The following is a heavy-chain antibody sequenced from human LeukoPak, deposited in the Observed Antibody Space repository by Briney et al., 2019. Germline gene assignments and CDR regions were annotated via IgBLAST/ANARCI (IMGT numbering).Heavy chain of an antibody. D-gene: IGHD3-10*01. J-gene: IGHJ3*02. CDR3: ARAAYYYGSGSNDAFDI. Sequence: KSSETLSLTCAVSGGSISSGGYSWSWIRQPPGKGLEWIGYIYHSGSTYYNPSLKSRVTISVDRSKNQFSLKLSSVTAADTAVYYCARAAYYYGSGSNDAFDIWGQGTMVTVSS. CDR2: IYHSGST. V-gene: IGHV4-30-2*01. CDR1: GGSISSGGYS.